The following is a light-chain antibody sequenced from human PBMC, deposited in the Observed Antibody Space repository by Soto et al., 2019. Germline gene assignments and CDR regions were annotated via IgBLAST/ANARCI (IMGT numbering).Light chain of an antibody. V-gene: IGKV1-5*03. Sequence: DIQMTQSPSTLSASVGDRVTITCRASQSISTWLAGYQQKRGKAPKLLIYTASSLESGVPSRFSGSGSGTEFTLTISSLQPDDFATYYCQQYNSYLYTFGQGTKREIK. CDR3: QQYNSYLYT. J-gene: IGKJ2*01. CDR2: TAS. CDR1: QSISTW.